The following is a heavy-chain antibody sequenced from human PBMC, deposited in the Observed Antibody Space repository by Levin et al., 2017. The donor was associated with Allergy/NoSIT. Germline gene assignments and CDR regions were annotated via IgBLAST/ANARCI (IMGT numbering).Heavy chain of an antibody. J-gene: IGHJ6*02. CDR1: GGSISSYY. CDR2: IYTSGST. Sequence: GSLRLSCTVSGGSISSYYWSWIRQPAGKGLEWIGRIYTSGSTNYNPSLKSRVTMSVDTSKNQFSLKLSSVTAADTAVYYCARDTGYGMDGWGQGTTVTVSS. D-gene: IGHD4-17*01. V-gene: IGHV4-4*07. CDR3: ARDTGYGMDG.